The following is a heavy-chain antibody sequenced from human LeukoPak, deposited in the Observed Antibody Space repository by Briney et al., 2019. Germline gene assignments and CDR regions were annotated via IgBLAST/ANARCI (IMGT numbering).Heavy chain of an antibody. D-gene: IGHD1-26*01. CDR2: INSNSGGT. J-gene: IGHJ4*02. CDR3: TRLRYSGSYYDY. V-gene: IGHV1-2*02. CDR1: GYTFTGYY. Sequence: ASVKVSCKASGYTFTGYYMHWVRQPPGQGLEWMGWINSNSGGTNYAQKFQGRVTMTRDTSISTDYMELSRLRSDDTAVYYCTRLRYSGSYYDYWGQGTLVTVSS.